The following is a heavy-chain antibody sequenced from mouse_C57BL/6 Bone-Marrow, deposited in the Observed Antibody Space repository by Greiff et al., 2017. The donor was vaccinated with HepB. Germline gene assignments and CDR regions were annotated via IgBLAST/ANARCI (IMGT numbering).Heavy chain of an antibody. V-gene: IGHV5-12*01. CDR3: ARHENGGFAY. Sequence: EVKLVESGGGLVQPGGSLKLSCAASGFTFSDYYMYWVRQTPEKRLEWVAYISNGGGSTYYPDTVKGRFTISRDNAKNTLYLQMSRLKSEDTAMDYCARHENGGFAYWGQGTLVTVSA. J-gene: IGHJ3*01. CDR1: GFTFSDYY. CDR2: ISNGGGST.